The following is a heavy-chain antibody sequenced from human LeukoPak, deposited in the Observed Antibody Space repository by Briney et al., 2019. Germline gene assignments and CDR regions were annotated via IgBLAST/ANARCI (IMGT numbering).Heavy chain of an antibody. V-gene: IGHV3-21*01. J-gene: IGHJ4*02. D-gene: IGHD3-3*01. CDR2: ISSSSSYI. CDR1: GFTFSSYS. Sequence: PGGSLRLSCAASGFTFSSYSMNWVRQAPGKGLEWVSSISSSSSYIYYADSAKGRFTISRDNAQNSLYLQMNSPRAEDTAVYYCASLTLIWSGYYGGGQGTLVTVSS. CDR3: ASLTLIWSGYYG.